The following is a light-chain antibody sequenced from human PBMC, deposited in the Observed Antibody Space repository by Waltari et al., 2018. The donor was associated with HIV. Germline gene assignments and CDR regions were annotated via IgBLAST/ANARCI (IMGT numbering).Light chain of an antibody. CDR2: AAS. Sequence: DIQMTQSPSSLFASVGHRFTITRRASQGISNSLAWDQQKPGTAPKLLLFAASRLESGVPSRFSGSGSGTDYPLTINSLQPEDFATYYCQQYYITPWTFGQGTRVEIK. J-gene: IGKJ1*01. V-gene: IGKV1-NL1*01. CDR1: QGISNS. CDR3: QQYYITPWT.